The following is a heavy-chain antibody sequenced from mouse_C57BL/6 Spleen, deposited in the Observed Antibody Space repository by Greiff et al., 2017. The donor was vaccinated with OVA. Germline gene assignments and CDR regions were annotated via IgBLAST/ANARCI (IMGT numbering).Heavy chain of an antibody. CDR3: ARKIYYGNLWYFDV. D-gene: IGHD2-1*01. CDR1: GYTFTSYW. Sequence: QVQLQQPGAELVRPGSSVKLSCKASGYTFTSYWMHWVKQRPIQGLEWIGNIDPSDSETHYNQKFKDKATLTVDKSSSTAYMQLSSLTSEDSAVYYCARKIYYGNLWYFDVWGTGTTVTVSS. CDR2: IDPSDSET. J-gene: IGHJ1*03. V-gene: IGHV1-52*01.